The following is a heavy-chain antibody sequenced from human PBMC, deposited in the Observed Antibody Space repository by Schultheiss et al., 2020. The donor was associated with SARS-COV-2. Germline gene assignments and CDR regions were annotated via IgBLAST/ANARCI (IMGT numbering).Heavy chain of an antibody. D-gene: IGHD6-19*01. CDR1: GFTFSSYA. CDR2: ISWNSGSI. Sequence: GGSLRLSCAASGFTFSSYAMHWVRQAPGKGLEWVSGISWNSGSIGYADSVKGRFTISRDNAKNSLYLQMNSLRAEDTALYYCAKDRRSSGWYSGYWGQGTLVTVSS. J-gene: IGHJ4*02. V-gene: IGHV3-9*01. CDR3: AKDRRSSGWYSGY.